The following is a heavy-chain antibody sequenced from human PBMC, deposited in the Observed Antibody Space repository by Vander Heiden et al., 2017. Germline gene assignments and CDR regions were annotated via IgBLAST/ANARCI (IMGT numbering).Heavy chain of an antibody. CDR1: GFNFDDFA. D-gene: IGHD3-16*01. V-gene: IGHV3-9*01. Sequence: EVQLVESGGGLVQPGRSLRLSCAASGFNFDDFAMHGVRQVLGKGLEWVSGISWNGDNMGYADSVKGRFTISRDNAKNSLYLEMNSLRPEDTALYYCAKDVDYGINYYDGMDVWGQGTTVTVSS. J-gene: IGHJ6*01. CDR3: AKDVDYGINYYDGMDV. CDR2: ISWNGDNM.